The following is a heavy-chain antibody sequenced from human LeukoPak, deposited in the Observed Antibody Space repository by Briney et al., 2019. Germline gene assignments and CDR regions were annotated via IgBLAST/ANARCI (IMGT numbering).Heavy chain of an antibody. V-gene: IGHV4-31*03. CDR2: IYYSGST. CDR1: GGSISSGGYY. Sequence: ASQTLSLTCTVSGGSISSGGYYWSWIRQHPGKGLEWIGYIYYSGSTYYNPSPKSRVTISVDTSKNQFSLKLSSVTAADTAVYYCARESAYCSGGSCPFKIWGQGTMVTVSS. CDR3: ARESAYCSGGSCPFKI. J-gene: IGHJ3*02. D-gene: IGHD2-15*01.